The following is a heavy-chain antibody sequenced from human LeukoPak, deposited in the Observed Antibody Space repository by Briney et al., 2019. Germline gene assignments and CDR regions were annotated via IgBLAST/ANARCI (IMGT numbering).Heavy chain of an antibody. D-gene: IGHD5-18*01. Sequence: SETLSLTCTVSGGSISSSSYYWGWIRQPPGKGLEWIGSIYYSGSTYYNPSLKSRVTISVDTSKNQFSLKLSSVTAADTAVYYCARSGTTWMQLWFADYWGQGTLVTVSS. CDR2: IYYSGST. CDR3: ARSGTTWMQLWFADY. V-gene: IGHV4-39*01. J-gene: IGHJ4*02. CDR1: GGSISSSSYY.